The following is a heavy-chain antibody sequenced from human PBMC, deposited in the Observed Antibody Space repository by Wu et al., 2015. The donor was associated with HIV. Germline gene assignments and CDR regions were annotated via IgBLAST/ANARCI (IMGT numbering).Heavy chain of an antibody. J-gene: IGHJ3*02. CDR2: INPGIGST. V-gene: IGHV1-46*03. Sequence: QVQLVQSGAEMKKPGASVNISCKASGYAFSTYYIHWMRQAPGQGLEWMGLINPGIGSTYYAEKFQGRVTMTRDTSTNTVNMQLGTLTSEDTAVYYCNRGMQQWVNDAFDTWGQGTMVTISS. D-gene: IGHD6-13*01. CDR3: NRGMQQWVNDAFDT. CDR1: GYAFSTYY.